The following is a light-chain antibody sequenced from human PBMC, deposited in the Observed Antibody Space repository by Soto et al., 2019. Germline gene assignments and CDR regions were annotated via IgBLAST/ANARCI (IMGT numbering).Light chain of an antibody. V-gene: IGLV2-14*01. CDR3: SSYTTSITVI. CDR2: EVT. Sequence: QSALTQPASVSASPGQSITISCTGTSSDVGGFNYVSWYQQHPGKAPKLIIYEVTNRPSGVSNRFSGSKSGNTASLTISGLQAEDEADYYCSSYTTSITVIFGGGTQLTVL. J-gene: IGLJ2*01. CDR1: SSDVGGFNY.